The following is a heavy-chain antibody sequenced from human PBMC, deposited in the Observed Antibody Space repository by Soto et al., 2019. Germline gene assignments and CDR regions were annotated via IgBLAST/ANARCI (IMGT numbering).Heavy chain of an antibody. CDR2: IRSKAYGGTT. CDR1: GFTFSDYT. J-gene: IGHJ4*02. CDR3: TRDGRYSGYPPPAF. V-gene: IGHV3-49*03. D-gene: IGHD5-12*01. Sequence: GGSLRLTCTASGFTFSDYTMSWFRQAPGKGLEWVGFIRSKAYGGTTEHAASVKGRFTISRDDSKSIAYLQMNSLKAEDTAVYHCTRDGRYSGYPPPAFWGQGTLVTVSS.